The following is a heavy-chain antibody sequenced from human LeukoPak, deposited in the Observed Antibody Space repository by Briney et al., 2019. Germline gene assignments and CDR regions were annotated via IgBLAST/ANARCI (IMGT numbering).Heavy chain of an antibody. D-gene: IGHD5-18*01. CDR3: ARDVEPVDTAMVFDY. CDR1: GFTFSSCA. J-gene: IGHJ4*02. V-gene: IGHV3-23*01. Sequence: GGSLRLSCAASGFTFSSCAMSWVRQAPGKGLEWVSGISASGGTTYYADSVKGRFTISRDNSKNTLYLQMNSLRAEDTAVYYCARDVEPVDTAMVFDYWGQGTLVTVSS. CDR2: ISASGGTT.